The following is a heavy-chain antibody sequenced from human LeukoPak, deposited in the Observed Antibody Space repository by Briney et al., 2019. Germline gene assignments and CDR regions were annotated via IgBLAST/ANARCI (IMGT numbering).Heavy chain of an antibody. CDR2: FDPEDGET. CDR3: ATGVSGGYPFDY. CDR1: GYTLTELS. D-gene: IGHD2-15*01. J-gene: IGHJ4*02. Sequence: ASVKVSCKVSGYTLTELSMHWVRQAPGKGLEWMGGFDPEDGETIYAQKFQGRVTMTEDTSTDTAYMELSSLRSEDTAVYYCATGVSGGYPFDYWGQGTLVTVSS. V-gene: IGHV1-24*01.